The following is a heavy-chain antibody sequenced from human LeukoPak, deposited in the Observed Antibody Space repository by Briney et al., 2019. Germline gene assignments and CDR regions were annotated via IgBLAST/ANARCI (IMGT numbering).Heavy chain of an antibody. Sequence: GGSLRLSCAASGFTFNSFAMYWVRQAPGKGLEWVSGIFGSGGSAHYADSVKGRFTISRDNSKNTVYLQMDSLRVEDTAVYYCGKTTTGYSSGRYPGWPVDYWGQGTLVTVSS. D-gene: IGHD6-19*01. V-gene: IGHV3-23*01. CDR3: GKTTTGYSSGRYPGWPVDY. CDR2: IFGSGGSA. CDR1: GFTFNSFA. J-gene: IGHJ4*02.